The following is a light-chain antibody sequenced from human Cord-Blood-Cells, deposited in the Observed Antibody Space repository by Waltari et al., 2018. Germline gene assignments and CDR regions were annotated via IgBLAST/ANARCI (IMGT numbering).Light chain of an antibody. CDR1: QSVSSN. Sequence: EIVMTQSPATLSLSPGERATLSCRASQSVSSNVAWYQQKPGQAPRLLIYGASTRATGIPARFSGSGSGTEFTLTISRLQSEDFAVYYCQQYNNWPPYTFGQGTKLEIK. CDR3: QQYNNWPPYT. V-gene: IGKV3-15*01. J-gene: IGKJ2*01. CDR2: GAS.